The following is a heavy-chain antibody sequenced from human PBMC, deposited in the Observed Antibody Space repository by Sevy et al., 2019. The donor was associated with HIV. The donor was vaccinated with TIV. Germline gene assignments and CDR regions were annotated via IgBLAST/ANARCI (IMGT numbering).Heavy chain of an antibody. CDR3: ARDRGGGEWEVIRGYYYYYFDV. CDR2: IYTSGST. V-gene: IGHV4-4*07. CDR1: GGSISSYY. J-gene: IGHJ6*03. D-gene: IGHD1-26*01. Sequence: SETLSLTCTVSGGSISSYYWSWIRQPAGKGLEWIGRIYTSGSTKYNPSLKSRVTMSVDTSTNHLSLKLSSVTAAETAVYYCARDRGGGEWEVIRGYYYYYFDVWGKGTTVTVSS.